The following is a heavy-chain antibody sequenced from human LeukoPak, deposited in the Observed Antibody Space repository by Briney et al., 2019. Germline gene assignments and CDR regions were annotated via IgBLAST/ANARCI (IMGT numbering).Heavy chain of an antibody. Sequence: QPGRSLELSCVASGITFSRHGMDWVRQAPGKGLEWVAVIAADGGVKQYADSVKGRFTVSRDNSKSTLYLQMNSLSVEDTAIYYCAREANWGEGDFDHWGQGTPVT. CDR3: AREANWGEGDFDH. CDR2: IAADGGVK. CDR1: GITFSRHG. J-gene: IGHJ4*02. D-gene: IGHD7-27*01. V-gene: IGHV3-30*03.